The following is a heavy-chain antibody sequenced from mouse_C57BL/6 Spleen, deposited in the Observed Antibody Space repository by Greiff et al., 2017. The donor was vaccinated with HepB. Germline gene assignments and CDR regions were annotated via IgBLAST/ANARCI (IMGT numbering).Heavy chain of an antibody. Sequence: QVQLKQSGAELMKPGASVKLSCKATGYTFTGYWIEWVKQRPGHGLEWIGEILPGSGSTNYNEKFKGKATFTADTSSNTAYKQLSSLTTEDSAIYYCARRYDYDGGYFDYWGQGTTLTVSS. J-gene: IGHJ2*01. CDR3: ARRYDYDGGYFDY. D-gene: IGHD2-4*01. CDR1: GYTFTGYW. V-gene: IGHV1-9*01. CDR2: ILPGSGST.